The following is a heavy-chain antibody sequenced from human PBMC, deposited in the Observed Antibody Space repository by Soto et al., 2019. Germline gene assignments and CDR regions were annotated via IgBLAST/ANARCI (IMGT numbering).Heavy chain of an antibody. V-gene: IGHV2-5*02. CDR3: AHRVLRTVFGLVTTTAIYFDF. CDR2: IYWDDDK. D-gene: IGHD3-3*01. J-gene: IGHJ4*02. Sequence: QITLNESGPTVVRPTETLTLTCRFSGFSLTTSGVGVGWIRQSPGKAPEWLALIYWDDDKRYSASLKSRLTITKGTSKNQVVLTVSDLDPTDTATYYCAHRVLRTVFGLVTTTAIYFDFWCQGTPVAVSS. CDR1: GFSLTTSGVG.